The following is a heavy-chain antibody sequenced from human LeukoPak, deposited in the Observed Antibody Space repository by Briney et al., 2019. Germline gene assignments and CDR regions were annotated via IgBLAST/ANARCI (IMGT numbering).Heavy chain of an antibody. J-gene: IGHJ6*02. V-gene: IGHV4-59*08. Sequence: SETLSLTCTVSGGSISSYYWSWIRQPPGKGLEWIGYIYYSGSTNYNPSLKSRVTISVDTSKNQFSLKLSSVTAADTAVYYCAGLVVVAATGGTTEDYYYYGMDVWGQGTTVTVSS. CDR2: IYYSGST. D-gene: IGHD2-15*01. CDR3: AGLVVVAATGGTTEDYYYYGMDV. CDR1: GGSISSYY.